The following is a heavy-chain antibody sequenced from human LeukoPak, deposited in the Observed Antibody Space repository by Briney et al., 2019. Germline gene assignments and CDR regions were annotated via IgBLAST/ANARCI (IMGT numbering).Heavy chain of an antibody. CDR1: GYTFTSYG. CDR2: IIPILGIA. V-gene: IGHV1-69*04. D-gene: IGHD3-22*01. J-gene: IGHJ4*02. CDR3: ARSRVGGYYYDSSGYES. Sequence: GASVKVSCKASGYTFTSYGISWVRQAPGQGLEWMGRIIPILGIANYAQKFQGRVTITADKSTSTAYMELSSLRSEDTAVYYCARSRVGGYYYDSSGYESWGQGTLVTVSS.